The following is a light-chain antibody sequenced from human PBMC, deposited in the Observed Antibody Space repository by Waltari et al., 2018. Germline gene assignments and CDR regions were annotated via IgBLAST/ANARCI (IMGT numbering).Light chain of an antibody. V-gene: IGLV2-23*02. CDR3: CSYAGSWIWV. J-gene: IGLJ3*02. CDR2: EVT. Sequence: QAALTQPASVSGSPGQSITIPCTGSNRDVGDYNLFSWYQKHPGKAPKLIIYEVTNRPSGISDRFSGFKTGNTASLTISGLQAEDEADYYCCSYAGSWIWVFGGGTELTVL. CDR1: NRDVGDYNL.